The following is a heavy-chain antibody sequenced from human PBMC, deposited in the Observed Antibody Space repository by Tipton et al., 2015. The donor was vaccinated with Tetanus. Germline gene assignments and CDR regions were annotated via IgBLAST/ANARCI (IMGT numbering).Heavy chain of an antibody. CDR3: ARQRRDGYNLSDF. J-gene: IGHJ4*02. Sequence: QLVQSGAEVKKPGESLKISCKASGYNFGKYWIGWVRQLPGEGLEWMAMIYPGDSDSRYSPSFQGQVTLSVDKSINTAYLQWSSLAASDTAMYFCARQRRDGYNLSDFWGQGTLVTVSA. V-gene: IGHV5-51*01. D-gene: IGHD5-24*01. CDR2: IYPGDSDS. CDR1: GYNFGKYW.